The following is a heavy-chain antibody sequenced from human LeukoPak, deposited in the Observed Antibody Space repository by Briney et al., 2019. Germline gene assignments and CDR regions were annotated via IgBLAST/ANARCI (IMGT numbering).Heavy chain of an antibody. CDR2: IYHSGSI. V-gene: IGHV4-38-2*02. Sequence: PSETLSLACTVSGYSINSGYFWGWIRQPPGRGLEWIGNIYHSGSIYYNPSLQSRVTISVDTSNNQFFLKLSSVTAADTAVYYCARTHEVLLYDAFDIWGQGTMVTVSS. CDR1: GYSINSGYF. J-gene: IGHJ3*02. D-gene: IGHD2/OR15-2a*01. CDR3: ARTHEVLLYDAFDI.